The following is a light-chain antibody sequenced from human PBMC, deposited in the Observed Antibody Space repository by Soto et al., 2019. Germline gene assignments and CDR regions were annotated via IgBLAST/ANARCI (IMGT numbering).Light chain of an antibody. CDR3: SSYTSSSTLCV. CDR2: EVN. Sequence: QCSLTQTASVSGSLGQSITISCTGTISDVGGYNYVSWYQQHPGKAPTLMIYEVNNRPSGVSNRFFGSKYGNTASLTISGLQAEDEAEYYCSSYTSSSTLCVFGTGTKVTVL. CDR1: ISDVGGYNY. J-gene: IGLJ1*01. V-gene: IGLV2-14*01.